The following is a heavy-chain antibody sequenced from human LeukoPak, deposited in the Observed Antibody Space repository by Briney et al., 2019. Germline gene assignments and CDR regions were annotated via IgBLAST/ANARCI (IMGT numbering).Heavy chain of an antibody. CDR3: AREVYYYDSSGYRMINY. J-gene: IGHJ4*02. CDR2: ISAYNGNT. V-gene: IGHV1-18*01. D-gene: IGHD3-22*01. Sequence: ASVKVSCKASGYTFTSCGISWVRQAPGQGLEWMGWISAYNGNTNYAQKLQGRVTMTTDTSTSTAYMELRSLRSDDTAVYYCAREVYYYDSSGYRMINYWGQGTLVTVSS. CDR1: GYTFTSCG.